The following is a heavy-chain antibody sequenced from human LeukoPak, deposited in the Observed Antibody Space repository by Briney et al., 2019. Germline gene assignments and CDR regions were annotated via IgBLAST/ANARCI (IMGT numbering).Heavy chain of an antibody. V-gene: IGHV4-39*07. CDR3: ARKAPKWLRQQRRSYWYFDL. Sequence: PSETLSLTCTVSGGSISSSSYYWGWIRQPPGKGLEWIGSIYYSGSTYYNPSLKSRVTISVDTSKNQFSLKLSSVTAADTAVYYCARKAPKWLRQQRRSYWYFDLWGRGTLVTVSS. J-gene: IGHJ2*01. D-gene: IGHD6-13*01. CDR1: GGSISSSSYY. CDR2: IYYSGST.